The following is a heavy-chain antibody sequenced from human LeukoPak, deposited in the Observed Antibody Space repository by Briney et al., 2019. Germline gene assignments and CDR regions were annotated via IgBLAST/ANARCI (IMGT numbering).Heavy chain of an antibody. Sequence: GGSLRLSCAASGFTFSSYSMNGVRQAPGKGLEWVSYISSSSSTIYYADSVKGRFTISRDNAKNSLYLQMNSLRAEDTAVYYCASIRPVATRNYWGQGTLVTVSS. D-gene: IGHD5-12*01. V-gene: IGHV3-48*01. J-gene: IGHJ4*02. CDR3: ASIRPVATRNY. CDR1: GFTFSSYS. CDR2: ISSSSSTI.